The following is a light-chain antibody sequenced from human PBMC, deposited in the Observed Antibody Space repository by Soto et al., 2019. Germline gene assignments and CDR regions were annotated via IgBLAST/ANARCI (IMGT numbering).Light chain of an antibody. CDR2: DAS. CDR3: QQYNSYSR. V-gene: IGKV1-5*01. CDR1: QSISNW. Sequence: DIQMTQSPSTLSASVGDRVTVTCRASQSISNWLACYQQKPGKAPTLLIYDASSLEGGVPSRFSGSGSGTEFTLSISRLQPDDFATYYCQQYNSYSRFGHGTKVEIK. J-gene: IGKJ2*03.